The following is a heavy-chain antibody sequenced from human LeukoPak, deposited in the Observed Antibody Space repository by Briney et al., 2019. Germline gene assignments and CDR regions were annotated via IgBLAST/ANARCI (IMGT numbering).Heavy chain of an antibody. CDR3: ARASSYDFWSGYYVDYYYYGMDV. V-gene: IGHV3-21*01. J-gene: IGHJ6*02. CDR2: ISSSSSYI. Sequence: GGSLRLSCAASGFTFSSYSMNWVRQAPGKGLEWVSSISSSSSYIYYADSAKGRFTISRDNAKNSLYLQMNSLRAEDTAVYYCARASSYDFWSGYYVDYYYYGMDVWGQGTTVTVSS. CDR1: GFTFSSYS. D-gene: IGHD3-3*01.